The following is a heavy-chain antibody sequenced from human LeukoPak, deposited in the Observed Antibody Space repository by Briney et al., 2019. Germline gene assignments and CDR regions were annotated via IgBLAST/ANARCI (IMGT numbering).Heavy chain of an antibody. Sequence: GGSLRLSCAASGFTFSSYAMHWVRQAPGKGLEWVAVISYDGSNKYYADSVKGRFTISRDNSKNTLYLQVNSLRAEDTAVYYCARIPTRETLIDYWGQGTLVTVSS. CDR3: ARIPTRETLIDY. CDR1: GFTFSSYA. CDR2: ISYDGSNK. V-gene: IGHV3-30-3*01. J-gene: IGHJ4*02. D-gene: IGHD3-10*01.